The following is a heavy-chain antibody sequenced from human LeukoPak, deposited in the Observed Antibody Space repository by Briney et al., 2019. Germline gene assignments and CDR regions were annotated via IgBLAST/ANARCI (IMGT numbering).Heavy chain of an antibody. CDR2: ICNAGTNT. J-gene: IGHJ4*02. CDR3: AGDTPPGGDYYFDY. V-gene: IGHV3-33*01. Sequence: GGSLRLSCAASGFSFSTYGMHWVRQAPGKGLEWGALICNAGTNTYYADSVKGRFTISRDNSKNTLYLQMNSLRAEDTAVYYCAGDTPPGGDYYFDYWGQGTLVIVSS. CDR1: GFSFSTYG. D-gene: IGHD3-16*01.